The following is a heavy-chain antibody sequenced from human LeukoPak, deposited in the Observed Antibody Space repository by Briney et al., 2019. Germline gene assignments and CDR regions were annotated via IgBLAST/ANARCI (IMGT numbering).Heavy chain of an antibody. D-gene: IGHD3-10*01. J-gene: IGHJ6*03. CDR1: GYTFTGYY. CDR2: ISYDGSNK. CDR3: ARDILLYYYYYMDV. V-gene: IGHV3-30*04. Sequence: SCKASGYTFTGYYMHWVRQAPGKGLEWVAVISYDGSNKYYADSVKGRFTISRDNSKNTLYLQMNSLRAEDTAVYYCARDILLYYYYYMDVWGKGTTVTVSS.